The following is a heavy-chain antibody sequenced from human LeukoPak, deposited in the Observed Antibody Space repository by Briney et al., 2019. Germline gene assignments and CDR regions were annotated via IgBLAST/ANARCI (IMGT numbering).Heavy chain of an antibody. J-gene: IGHJ4*02. CDR1: GYTFTAYN. V-gene: IGHV1-2*06. CDR2: IIGYNGAT. Sequence: ASVKVSCKASGYTFTAYNMHWVRQAPGQGLAWMGRIIGYNGATDYAQKFQGRVTFTRDTSISTAYMDLTNLRSDDTAVYYCARGHDYGFEYWGQGALVTVPS. CDR3: ARGHDYGFEY. D-gene: IGHD4/OR15-4a*01.